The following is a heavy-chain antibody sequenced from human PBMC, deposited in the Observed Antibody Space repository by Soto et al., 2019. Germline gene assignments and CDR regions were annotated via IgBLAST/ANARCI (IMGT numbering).Heavy chain of an antibody. CDR2: IYHSGST. D-gene: IGHD5-18*01. CDR3: ASSSGYSYGYGLDY. Sequence: TLSLTCAVSGGSISSGGYSWSWIRQPPGKGLEWIGYIYHSGSTYYNPSLKSRVTISVDRSKNQFSLKLSSVTAADTAVYYCASSSGYSYGYGLDYWGQGTLVTVSS. V-gene: IGHV4-30-2*01. J-gene: IGHJ4*02. CDR1: GGSISSGGYS.